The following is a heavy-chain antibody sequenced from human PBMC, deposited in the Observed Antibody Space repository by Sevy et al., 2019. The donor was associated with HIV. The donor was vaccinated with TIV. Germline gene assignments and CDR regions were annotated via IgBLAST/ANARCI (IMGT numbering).Heavy chain of an antibody. CDR1: GGSISAYY. D-gene: IGHD5-12*01. V-gene: IGHV4-59*01. CDR3: ARAPPVRSGDDALNWFDP. Sequence: SETLSLTCTVFGGSISAYYWSWIRQSPEKRVQYIGYIYYTGSTNYNPSLKSRVTISVDTSKNQFSLRLTSVTAADTAIYYCARAPPVRSGDDALNWFDPWGQGTLVTVSS. J-gene: IGHJ5*02. CDR2: IYYTGST.